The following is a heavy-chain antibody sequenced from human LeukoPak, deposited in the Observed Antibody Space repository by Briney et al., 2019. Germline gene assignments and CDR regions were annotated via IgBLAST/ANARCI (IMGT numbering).Heavy chain of an antibody. D-gene: IGHD3-3*01. CDR3: ARSATDACDI. CDR1: GFTFRSFW. CDR2: MNGDGTSI. V-gene: IGHV3-74*01. Sequence: GGSLRLSCAATGFTFRSFWMHWVRQDPGKGLVWVSHMNGDGTSISYADSVKGRFTISRDNAKNTLYLQMNRLKAEDTAVYYCARSATDACDIWGQGTMVTVSS. J-gene: IGHJ3*02.